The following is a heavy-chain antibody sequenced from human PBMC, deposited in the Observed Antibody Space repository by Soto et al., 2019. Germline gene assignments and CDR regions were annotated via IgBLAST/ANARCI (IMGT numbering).Heavy chain of an antibody. CDR2: IYYSGST. Sequence: SETLSVTCTVACGSSSSGGYYWSWIRQYPGKGLEWIGYIYYSGSTYYNPSLKSRVTISVDTSKNQFSLKLSSVTAADTAVYYCARSVDPWGQGTLVTVSS. J-gene: IGHJ5*02. V-gene: IGHV4-31*03. CDR3: ARSVDP. CDR1: CGSSSSGGYY.